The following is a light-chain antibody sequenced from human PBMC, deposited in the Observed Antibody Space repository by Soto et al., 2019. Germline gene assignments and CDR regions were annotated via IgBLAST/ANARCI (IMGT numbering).Light chain of an antibody. CDR3: QQYNNWPSLT. CDR2: GAS. Sequence: EIVMTQSPATLSVSPGERATLSCRASQSVGSNLAWYQQRPGQPPRFLIYGASTRATGIPARFSGSGSGTEFTLTISSLQSEDFAVYYCQQYNNWPSLTFGGGTKVEIK. J-gene: IGKJ4*01. CDR1: QSVGSN. V-gene: IGKV3-15*01.